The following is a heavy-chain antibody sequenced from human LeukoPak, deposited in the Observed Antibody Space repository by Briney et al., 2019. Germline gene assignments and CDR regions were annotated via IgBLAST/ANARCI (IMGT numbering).Heavy chain of an antibody. Sequence: ASVKVSCKASGYTLTSYGISWVRQAPGQGLEWTGLINPTGGSTGYAQKFQGRVTMTRDMSTSTDYMELSSLRSEDTAIYYCARDNSVGDNAWWFDPWGQGTLVTVSS. D-gene: IGHD1-26*01. CDR3: ARDNSVGDNAWWFDP. CDR1: GYTLTSYG. J-gene: IGHJ5*02. CDR2: INPTGGST. V-gene: IGHV1-46*01.